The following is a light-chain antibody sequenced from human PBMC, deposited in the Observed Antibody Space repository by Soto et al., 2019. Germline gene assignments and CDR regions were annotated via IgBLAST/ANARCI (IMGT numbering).Light chain of an antibody. V-gene: IGLV1-44*01. CDR1: ISNIGSNT. CDR3: AAWDDSLNGSYV. Sequence: QSLLTQPPSASGTPGQRCTISCSGSISNIGSNTVNWYQQPPGTAPKLLIYSNKQRPSGVPDRFSGSKYGNSASLAISGLQSEDEDDYYCAAWDDSLNGSYVFGTGTKVTVL. J-gene: IGLJ1*01. CDR2: SNK.